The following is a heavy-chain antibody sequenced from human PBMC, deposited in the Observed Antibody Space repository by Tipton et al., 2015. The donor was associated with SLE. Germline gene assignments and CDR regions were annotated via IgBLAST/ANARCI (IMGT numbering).Heavy chain of an antibody. J-gene: IGHJ4*02. Sequence: SLRLSCAASGFMFSNYWMSWVRQAPGKGLEWVANMKQDASEIYYVDSVKGRFTISRDNARNSLFLQMNSLRVEDTAVYYCATLPGRYQLLGDDFWGQGTLVTVSS. D-gene: IGHD2-2*01. CDR1: GFMFSNYW. V-gene: IGHV3-7*01. CDR3: ATLPGRYQLLGDDF. CDR2: MKQDASEI.